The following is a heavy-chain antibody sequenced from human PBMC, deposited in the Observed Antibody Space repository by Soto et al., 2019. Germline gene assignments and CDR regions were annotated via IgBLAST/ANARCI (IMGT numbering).Heavy chain of an antibody. CDR2: SSTYNSNT. CDR1: GYTFTNYG. V-gene: IGHV1-18*04. CDR3: ARRYASSGRPFDL. J-gene: IGHJ4*02. Sequence: QVHLVQSGAEVKKPGASVKVSCKASGYTFTNYGITWVRQAPGRGLEWMGWSSTYNSNTNYAQRFRGRVTMTTDRGTSTGYMELRSLTSEDTAVYCCARRYASSGRPFDLWGQGTLVTVSS. D-gene: IGHD3-22*01.